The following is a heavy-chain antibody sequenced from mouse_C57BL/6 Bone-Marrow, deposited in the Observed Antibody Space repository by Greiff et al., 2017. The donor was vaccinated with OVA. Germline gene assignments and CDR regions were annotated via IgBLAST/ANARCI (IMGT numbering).Heavy chain of an antibody. Sequence: VQLQQPGAELVKPGASVKLSCKASGYTFTSYWMHWVKQRPGQGLEWIGMIHPNSGSTNYNEKFKGKAKLTVDKSSSTAYMQLSSLTSEDSAVYYCARRGYGSSSFAYWGQGTLVTVSA. D-gene: IGHD1-1*01. CDR1: GYTFTSYW. J-gene: IGHJ3*01. V-gene: IGHV1-64*01. CDR2: IHPNSGST. CDR3: ARRGYGSSSFAY.